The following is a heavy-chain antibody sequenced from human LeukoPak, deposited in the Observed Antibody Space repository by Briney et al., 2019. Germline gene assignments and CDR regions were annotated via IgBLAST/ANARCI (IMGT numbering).Heavy chain of an antibody. D-gene: IGHD4-17*01. CDR2: IIPIFGTA. V-gene: IGHV1-69*05. Sequence: EASVKVSCKASGGTFSSYAISWVRQAPGQGLEWVGGIIPIFGTANYAQKFQGRVTITTDESTSTAYMELSSLRSEDTAVYYCARTNDYGDYALLFWGQGTLVTVSS. CDR3: ARTNDYGDYALLF. CDR1: GGTFSSYA. J-gene: IGHJ4*02.